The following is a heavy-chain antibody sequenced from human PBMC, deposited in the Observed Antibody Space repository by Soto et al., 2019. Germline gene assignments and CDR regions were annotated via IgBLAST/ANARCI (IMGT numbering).Heavy chain of an antibody. CDR2: IFHSGGA. Sequence: SGTLSLTCAVSGDSIGHGGHSWNWIRQPPGKGLEWVGYIFHSGGAYSSPSLKSRVIMSVDTSKNQFSLSLSSVTAADTAVYFCARGTFNYGPNFHYFDYWGQGAPVTVSS. J-gene: IGHJ4*02. D-gene: IGHD3-16*01. CDR3: ARGTFNYGPNFHYFDY. V-gene: IGHV4-30-2*01. CDR1: GDSIGHGGHS.